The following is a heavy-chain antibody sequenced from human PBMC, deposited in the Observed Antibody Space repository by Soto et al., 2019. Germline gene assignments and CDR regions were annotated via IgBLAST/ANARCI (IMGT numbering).Heavy chain of an antibody. V-gene: IGHV3-15*07. D-gene: IGHD1-7*01. CDR1: GFTFSDAW. CDR3: TSHAATEQNFVPY. CDR2: IKSQVYGGTT. Sequence: EVQLVESGGGLVKPGGSLRLSCAASGFTFSDAWMNWARQAPGKGLEWVGRIKSQVYGGTTDYSAPVKGRFTISRDDSTATMYLQMNSLGTEDTGVYYCTSHAATEQNFVPYWGQGTLVTVSS. J-gene: IGHJ4*02.